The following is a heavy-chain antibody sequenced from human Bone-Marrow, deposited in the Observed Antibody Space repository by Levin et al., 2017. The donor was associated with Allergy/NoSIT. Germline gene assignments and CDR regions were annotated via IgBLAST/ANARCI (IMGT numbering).Heavy chain of an antibody. CDR1: GFRFSDYY. V-gene: IGHV3-11*01. CDR2: ISSSGSPI. J-gene: IGHJ6*02. D-gene: IGHD6-13*01. Sequence: GGSLRLSCAASGFRFSDYYMSWIRQAPGKGLEWLSDISSSGSPIYYADSVKGRFTISRDNAKNTLYVQMNSLRAEDTAVYYCARDLRIAQTGVSFFDGPDEPDYFYYYVMDVWGQGTTVTVSS. CDR3: ARDLRIAQTGVSFFDGPDEPDYFYYYVMDV.